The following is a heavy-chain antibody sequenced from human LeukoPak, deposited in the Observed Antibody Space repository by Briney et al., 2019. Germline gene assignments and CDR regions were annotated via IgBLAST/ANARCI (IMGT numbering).Heavy chain of an antibody. J-gene: IGHJ4*02. Sequence: ASETLSLTCTVSGGSISSCYWSWIRQPPGKGLEWIGYIYYSGSTNYNPSLKSRVTISVDTSKNQFSLKLSSVTAADTAVYYCARGLAYYYDSSGYPLDYWGQGTLVTVSS. D-gene: IGHD3-22*01. CDR2: IYYSGST. V-gene: IGHV4-59*01. CDR3: ARGLAYYYDSSGYPLDY. CDR1: GGSISSCY.